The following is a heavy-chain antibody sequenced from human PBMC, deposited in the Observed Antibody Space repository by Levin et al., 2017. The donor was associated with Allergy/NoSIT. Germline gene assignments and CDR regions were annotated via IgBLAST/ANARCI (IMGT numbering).Heavy chain of an antibody. V-gene: IGHV4-39*02. Sequence: PSETLSLTCTVSGGSISSSNYYWGWIRQPPGKGLGWIGSIYYGGSTFYNPSLKSRVTISVDTSKNRFSLNLRSVTAADTAVYYCVREEGWDYQVHIPWGWFDPWGQGTLVTVSS. CDR1: GGSISSSNYY. J-gene: IGHJ5*02. CDR2: IYYGGST. CDR3: VREEGWDYQVHIPWGWFDP. D-gene: IGHD2-2*01.